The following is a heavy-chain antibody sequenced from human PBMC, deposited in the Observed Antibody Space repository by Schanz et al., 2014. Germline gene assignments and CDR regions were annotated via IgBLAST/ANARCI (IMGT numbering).Heavy chain of an antibody. CDR1: GYTFTSYG. CDR3: AGAFDSSGYYFDY. D-gene: IGHD3-22*01. Sequence: QVQLLQSGAEVKKPGASMKVSCKASGYTFTSYGISWVRQAPGLGLEWMGIVNPSVRGTHFAREFQGRVTVTSDTSTSTVYMELSGLRSEDTAVYYCAGAFDSSGYYFDYWGQGTLVTVSS. CDR2: VNPSVRGT. V-gene: IGHV1-46*03. J-gene: IGHJ4*02.